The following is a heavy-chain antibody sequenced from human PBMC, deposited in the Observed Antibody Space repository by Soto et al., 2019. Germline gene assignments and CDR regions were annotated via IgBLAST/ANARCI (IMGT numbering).Heavy chain of an antibody. V-gene: IGHV3-23*01. CDR1: GFTFSSYA. CDR3: AKDLPYYSSSSSIPQRYYYYMDV. Sequence: GGSLRLSCAASGFTFSSYAMSWVRQAPGKGLEWVSAISGSGGSTYYADSVKGRFTISRDNSKNTLYLQMNSLRAEDTAVYYCAKDLPYYSSSSSIPQRYYYYMDVWGKGTTVTVSS. CDR2: ISGSGGST. D-gene: IGHD6-6*01. J-gene: IGHJ6*03.